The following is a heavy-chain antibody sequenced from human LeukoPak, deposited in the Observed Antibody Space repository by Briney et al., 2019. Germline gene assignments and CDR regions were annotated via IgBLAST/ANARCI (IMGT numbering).Heavy chain of an antibody. D-gene: IGHD3-10*01. V-gene: IGHV3-30*18. Sequence: GGSLRLSCAASGFTFSNFGMHWVRKAPGKGMEWVAVISYDGSLKHYLDSVKGRFTISRDNSKNTLYLQMDSLRVEDTAVYYCAKKYSYGSGAGDALDIWGHGTLVTVSS. CDR3: AKKYSYGSGAGDALDI. J-gene: IGHJ3*02. CDR2: ISYDGSLK. CDR1: GFTFSNFG.